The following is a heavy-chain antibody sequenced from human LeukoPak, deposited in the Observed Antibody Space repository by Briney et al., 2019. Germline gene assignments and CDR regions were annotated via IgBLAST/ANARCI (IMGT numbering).Heavy chain of an antibody. J-gene: IGHJ4*02. Sequence: SETLSLTCSVSGASISGYYWNWIRQPAGKGLEWIGRIHTSGSTSYNPSLKSRLTVSVDTSKNQFSLKLSSVTAADTAVYYCARDGGSGWYRYWGQGTLVTVSS. V-gene: IGHV4-4*07. D-gene: IGHD6-19*01. CDR1: GASISGYY. CDR2: IHTSGST. CDR3: ARDGGSGWYRY.